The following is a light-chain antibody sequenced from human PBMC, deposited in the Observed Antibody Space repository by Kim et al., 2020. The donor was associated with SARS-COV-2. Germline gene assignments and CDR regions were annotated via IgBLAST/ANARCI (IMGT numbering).Light chain of an antibody. CDR1: QSGSNNF. Sequence: LAPGEGGAASGGARQSGSNNFLAWYQPKRGQGPRLLIYGASSRATGIPDRFSGSGSGTDFNLTIKRLEPEDFAVYYCHQYGSSPLTFGQGTKLEI. CDR2: GAS. CDR3: HQYGSSPLT. V-gene: IGKV3-20*01. J-gene: IGKJ2*01.